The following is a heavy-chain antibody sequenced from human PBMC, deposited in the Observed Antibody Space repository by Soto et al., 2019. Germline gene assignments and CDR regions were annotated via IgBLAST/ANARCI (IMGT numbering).Heavy chain of an antibody. D-gene: IGHD3-10*01. Sequence: SETLSLTCAVSGGSISSYYWHWIRQSPGKGLEWIGYVHTSGTTNYNPSLKSPVTISLDTSKNQFSLKVRSVTAADTAVYYCKRQLHYYPVMDVWGKGTTVTVSP. CDR1: GGSISSYY. V-gene: IGHV4-4*08. CDR3: KRQLHYYPVMDV. J-gene: IGHJ6*04. CDR2: VHTSGTT.